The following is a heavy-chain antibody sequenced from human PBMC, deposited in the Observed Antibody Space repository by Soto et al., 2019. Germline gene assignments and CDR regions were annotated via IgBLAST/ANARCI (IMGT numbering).Heavy chain of an antibody. CDR1: GGSISSYY. CDR2: IYYSGST. D-gene: IGHD6-13*01. J-gene: IGHJ6*02. Sequence: PSETLSLTCTVSGGSISSYYWSWIRQPPGKGLEWIGYIYYSGSTNYNPSLKSRVTISVDTSKNQFSLKLSSVTAADTAVYYCARQWQQLVPGNYYYGMDVWGQGTTVT. V-gene: IGHV4-59*08. CDR3: ARQWQQLVPGNYYYGMDV.